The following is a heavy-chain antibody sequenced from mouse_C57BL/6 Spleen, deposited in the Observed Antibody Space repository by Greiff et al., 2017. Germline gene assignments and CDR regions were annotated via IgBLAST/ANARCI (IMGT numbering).Heavy chain of an antibody. J-gene: IGHJ3*01. CDR2: IWTGGGT. V-gene: IGHV2-9-1*01. CDR1: GFSLTSYA. D-gene: IGHD2-4*01. CDR3: ARNSYYDYDWFAY. Sequence: QVQLQQSGPGLVAPSQSLSITCTVSGFSLTSYAISWVRQPPGKGLEWLGVIWTGGGTNYNSALKSRLSISKDNSKSQVFLKMNSLQTDDTASYYCARNSYYDYDWFAYWGQGTLVTVSA.